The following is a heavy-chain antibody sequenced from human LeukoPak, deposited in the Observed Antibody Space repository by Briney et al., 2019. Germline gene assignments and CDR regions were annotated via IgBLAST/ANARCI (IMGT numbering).Heavy chain of an antibody. CDR1: GFTFSSYA. CDR2: ISGSGGTT. D-gene: IGHD3-10*01. V-gene: IGHV3-23*01. J-gene: IGHJ4*02. CDR3: AKIGYGSGSSKRYYFDY. Sequence: GGSLRLSCAASGFTFSSYAMSWVRQAPGKGLEWVSAISGSGGTTYYADSVKGRFTISRDNSKNTLYLQMNSLRAEDTAVYYCAKIGYGSGSSKRYYFDYWGRGTLVTVSS.